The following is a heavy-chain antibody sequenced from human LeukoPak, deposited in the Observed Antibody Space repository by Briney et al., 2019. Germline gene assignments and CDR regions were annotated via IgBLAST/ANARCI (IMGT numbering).Heavy chain of an antibody. CDR2: ISYDGSNK. CDR1: GFTFSSYA. V-gene: IGHV3-30-3*01. D-gene: IGHD4-11*01. J-gene: IGHJ4*02. Sequence: GGSLRLSCAASGFTFSSYAMHWVRQAPGKGLEWVAVISYDGSNKYYADPVKGRFTISRDNSKDTLYLQMNSLRAEDTALYYCSRDGGPDYNDIDFWGQGTLVTVSS. CDR3: SRDGGPDYNDIDF.